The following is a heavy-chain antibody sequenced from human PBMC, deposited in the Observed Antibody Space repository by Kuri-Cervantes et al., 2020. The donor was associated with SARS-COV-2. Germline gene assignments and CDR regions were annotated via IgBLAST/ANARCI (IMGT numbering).Heavy chain of an antibody. V-gene: IGHV3-23*01. CDR3: AKGGPMVRGEIRNNWFDP. Sequence: GESLKISRAASGCIFGSYAMSWVRQAPGKGLEWVSLITGSGDNTYYADSVRGRFTISRDNSRNTLYLQMNSLRTEDTAVYYCAKGGPMVRGEIRNNWFDPWGQGTLVTVSS. CDR1: GCIFGSYA. J-gene: IGHJ5*02. D-gene: IGHD3-10*01. CDR2: ITGSGDNT.